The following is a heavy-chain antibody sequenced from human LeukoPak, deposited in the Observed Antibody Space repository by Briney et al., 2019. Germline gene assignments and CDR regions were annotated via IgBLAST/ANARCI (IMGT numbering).Heavy chain of an antibody. Sequence: SCKASGGTFSSYAMNWVRQAPGKGLEWVSGIGYTGDSTFYADSVKGRFTVSRDSSKNTLFLHMNSLRAEDTALYYCAKSPTVDAAFDIWGQGTMVTVSS. CDR3: AKSPTVDAAFDI. CDR2: IGYTGDST. J-gene: IGHJ3*02. D-gene: IGHD4-23*01. V-gene: IGHV3-23*01. CDR1: GGTFSSYA.